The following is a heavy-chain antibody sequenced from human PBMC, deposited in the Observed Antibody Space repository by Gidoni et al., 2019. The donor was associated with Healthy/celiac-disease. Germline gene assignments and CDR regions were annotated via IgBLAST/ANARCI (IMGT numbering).Heavy chain of an antibody. V-gene: IGHV3-72*01. CDR3: ARVGSVEYYDSSGYLDY. CDR1: AFTFSDHY. Sequence: EVQLVESGGGLVQPGGSLRLSCAASAFTFSDHYMAWVRPAPGKGLEWVGRTRNKANSDTTEYAASVKGRFTISRDDSKSELYLQMNSLKTEDTAVYYCARVGSVEYYDSSGYLDYWGQGTLVTVSS. CDR2: TRNKANSDTT. D-gene: IGHD3-22*01. J-gene: IGHJ4*02.